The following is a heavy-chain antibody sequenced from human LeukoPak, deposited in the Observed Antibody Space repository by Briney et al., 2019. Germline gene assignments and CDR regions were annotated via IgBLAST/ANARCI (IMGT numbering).Heavy chain of an antibody. Sequence: AGGSLRLSCAASGFTLSTYEMYWVRQAPGKGLEWVSYISGGGTTMYYADSVRGRFTVSRDTAKNSLYLQMISLRAEDTAVYYCAKDRYYFDYWGQGTLVTVSS. CDR2: ISGGGTTM. CDR3: AKDRYYFDY. V-gene: IGHV3-48*03. J-gene: IGHJ4*02. CDR1: GFTLSTYE.